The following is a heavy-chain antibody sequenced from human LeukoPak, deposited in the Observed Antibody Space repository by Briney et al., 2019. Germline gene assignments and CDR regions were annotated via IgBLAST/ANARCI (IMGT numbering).Heavy chain of an antibody. J-gene: IGHJ4*02. Sequence: GGSLRLSCSASGFILINFVVHWVRQAPGKGLEYVSFISRSGAVTSYADSVRGRFTISRDNSKDTVSLQMSSLRDEDTAMYYCVRDLSGSYSFDSWGQGTLVTVSS. CDR2: ISRSGAVT. D-gene: IGHD1-26*01. CDR1: GFILINFV. V-gene: IGHV3-64D*09. CDR3: VRDLSGSYSFDS.